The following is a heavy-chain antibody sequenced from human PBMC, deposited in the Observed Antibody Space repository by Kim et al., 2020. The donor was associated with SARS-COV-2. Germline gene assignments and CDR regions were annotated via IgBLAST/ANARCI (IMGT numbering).Heavy chain of an antibody. J-gene: IGHJ3*02. D-gene: IGHD2-2*01. V-gene: IGHV1-18*01. CDR1: GYIFSSYG. Sequence: ASVKVSCKASGYIFSSYGFSWVRQAPGQGLEWVGGINANNGNTNYAQRLQGRVTMTTDTSTTTAYMELRSLRSDDTAVYYCVRGGYQLLQDGFDIWGQGTMVTVSS. CDR3: VRGGYQLLQDGFDI. CDR2: INANNGNT.